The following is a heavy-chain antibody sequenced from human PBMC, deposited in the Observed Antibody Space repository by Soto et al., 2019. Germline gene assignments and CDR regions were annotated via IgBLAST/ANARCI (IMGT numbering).Heavy chain of an antibody. Sequence: QVQLVQSGADVKKPGASVILSCKASGYTFPTYYMHWVRQAPGQGLEWMGITNPDGGGTRYAQKFKGRVTMTRDTSTSTFYMELSSLRPEATAVYYCAKAPRGGVIITTCSAHIDYWGQGTLVTVSS. J-gene: IGHJ4*02. CDR1: GYTFPTYY. D-gene: IGHD3-10*01. CDR3: AKAPRGGVIITTCSAHIDY. CDR2: TNPDGGGT. V-gene: IGHV1-46*01.